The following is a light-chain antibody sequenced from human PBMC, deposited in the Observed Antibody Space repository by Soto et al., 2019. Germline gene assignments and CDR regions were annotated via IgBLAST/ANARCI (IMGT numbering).Light chain of an antibody. J-gene: IGLJ1*01. CDR2: ENN. CDR1: SSNIGNNY. V-gene: IGLV1-51*02. Sequence: QSVLTQPPSVSAAPGQKVTISCSGSSSNIGNNYVSWYQQLPGTAPKLLIYENNKRPSGIPERFSGSKSGTSATLGITGLQTGDEADYYCGTWDSSLSGGVFGTGTKVTVL. CDR3: GTWDSSLSGGV.